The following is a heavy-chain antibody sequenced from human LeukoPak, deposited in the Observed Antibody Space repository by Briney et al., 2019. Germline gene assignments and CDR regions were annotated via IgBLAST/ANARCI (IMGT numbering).Heavy chain of an antibody. CDR2: ISAYNGNT. V-gene: IGHV1-18*04. D-gene: IGHD2-2*01. CDR1: GYTFTSYY. Sequence: ASVKVSCKASGYTFTSYYMHWVRQAPGQGLEWMGWISAYNGNTNYAQKLQGRVTMTTDTSTSTAYMELRSLRPDDTAVYYCARDPSWGYFQHWGQGTLVTVSS. J-gene: IGHJ1*01. CDR3: ARDPSWGYFQH.